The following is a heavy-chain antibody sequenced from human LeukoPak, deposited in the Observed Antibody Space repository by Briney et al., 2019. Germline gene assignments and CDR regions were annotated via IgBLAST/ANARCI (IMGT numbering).Heavy chain of an antibody. CDR1: AGSISSDAYY. V-gene: IGHV4-39*01. D-gene: IGHD5-24*01. J-gene: IGHJ4*02. Sequence: SETLSLTCIVFAGSISSDAYYWDWIRQPPGKGLEWIGGISYSGRSYSNPSLKTRVTLFVDPSKSQFSLRLTSLTAADTAVYHCARRRDGYKFDYWGQGLLVSVSS. CDR3: ARRRDGYKFDY. CDR2: ISYSGRS.